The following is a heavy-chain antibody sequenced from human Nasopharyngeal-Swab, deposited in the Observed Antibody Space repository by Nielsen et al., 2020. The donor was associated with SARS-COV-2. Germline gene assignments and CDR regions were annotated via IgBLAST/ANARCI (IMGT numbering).Heavy chain of an antibody. J-gene: IGHJ5*02. V-gene: IGHV1-18*01. CDR1: GYSFRSYG. CDR3: AREAYCSGTSCEGRWFDP. Sequence: ASVKVSCKASGYSFRSYGINWVRQAPGQGLEWMGWISVYNADRNYAEKFQDRVTITADKFATTAYMELSSLKSEDTAVYYCAREAYCSGTSCEGRWFDPWGQGTLVTVSS. CDR2: ISVYNADR. D-gene: IGHD2-2*01.